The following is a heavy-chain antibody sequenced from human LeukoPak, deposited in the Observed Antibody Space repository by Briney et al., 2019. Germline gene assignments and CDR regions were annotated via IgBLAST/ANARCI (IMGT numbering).Heavy chain of an antibody. D-gene: IGHD2/OR15-2a*01. CDR3: ARDLGSTVIVGGDAFDL. V-gene: IGHV1-2*02. Sequence: ASVKVSCKASGYIFSDYYLHSVRQAPAQGLEWMGWMNPNSGGTNYAQKFQGRITMTGDTSTAYLELSRLRSDDTAVYYCARDLGSTVIVGGDAFDLWGQGTMVTVSS. CDR1: GYIFSDYY. J-gene: IGHJ3*01. CDR2: MNPNSGGT.